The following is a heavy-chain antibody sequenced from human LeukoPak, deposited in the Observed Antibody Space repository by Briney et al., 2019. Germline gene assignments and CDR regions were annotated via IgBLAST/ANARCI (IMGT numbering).Heavy chain of an antibody. J-gene: IGHJ2*01. V-gene: IGHV3-23*01. Sequence: GGSLRLSCAASGFTFSSYAMSWVRQAPGKGLEWVSAISGSGGSTYYADSVKGRFTISRDNAKNSLYLQMNSLRTEDTALYYCAKDRRHTVSGGYFDLWGRGTLVIVSS. CDR1: GFTFSSYA. D-gene: IGHD3-10*01. CDR2: ISGSGGST. CDR3: AKDRRHTVSGGYFDL.